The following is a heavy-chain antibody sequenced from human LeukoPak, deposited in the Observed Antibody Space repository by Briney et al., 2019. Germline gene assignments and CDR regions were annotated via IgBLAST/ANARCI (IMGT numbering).Heavy chain of an antibody. J-gene: IGHJ5*02. V-gene: IGHV3-21*01. CDR3: ARGRWFDP. CDR1: GFTFDDYG. Sequence: PGGSLRLSCAASGFTFDDYGMSWVRQAPGKGLGWVSSISSSSSYIYYADSVKGRFTISRDNAKNSLYLQMNSLRAEDTAVYYCARGRWFDPWGQGTLVTVSS. CDR2: ISSSSSYI.